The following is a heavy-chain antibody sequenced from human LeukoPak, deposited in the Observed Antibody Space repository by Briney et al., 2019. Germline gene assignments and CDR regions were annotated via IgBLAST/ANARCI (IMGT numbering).Heavy chain of an antibody. V-gene: IGHV3-72*01. D-gene: IGHD2-15*01. J-gene: IGHJ4*02. CDR2: SKNKANSYIT. Sequence: GGSLRLSCAASGFTFSDHYMDWVRQAPGKGLEWVGRSKNKANSYITQYGAFVQGRFTISRDDSKNSLYLQINSLKTEDTAVDYCARDDGGQGDYWGQGTLVTVSS. CDR1: GFTFSDHY. CDR3: ARDDGGQGDY.